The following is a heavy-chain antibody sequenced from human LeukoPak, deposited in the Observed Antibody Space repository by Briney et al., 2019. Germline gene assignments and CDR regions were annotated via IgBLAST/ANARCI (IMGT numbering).Heavy chain of an antibody. CDR3: ATSIAARPGDY. CDR2: IYSGGST. CDR1: GFTVSSNY. J-gene: IGHJ4*02. D-gene: IGHD6-6*01. V-gene: IGHV3-66*01. Sequence: PGGSLRLSCAASGFTVSSNYMSWVRQAPGKGLEWVSVIYSGGSTYYADSVKGRFTISRDNSKNTLYLQMNSLRAEDTAVYYCATSIAARPGDYWGQGTLVTVSS.